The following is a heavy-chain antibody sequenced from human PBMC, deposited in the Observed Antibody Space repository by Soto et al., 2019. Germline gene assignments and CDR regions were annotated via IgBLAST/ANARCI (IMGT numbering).Heavy chain of an antibody. CDR3: ARDPGFFEDGITMVRGATQNYYYYYGMDV. Sequence: QVQLQQWGAGLLKPSETLSLTCAVYGGSFSGYYWSWIRQPPGKGLEWIGEINHSGSTNYNPSLKSRVTISVATSKNQFSLKLSSVTAADTAVYYCARDPGFFEDGITMVRGATQNYYYYYGMDVWGQGTTVTVSS. D-gene: IGHD3-10*01. CDR1: GGSFSGYY. CDR2: INHSGST. J-gene: IGHJ6*02. V-gene: IGHV4-34*01.